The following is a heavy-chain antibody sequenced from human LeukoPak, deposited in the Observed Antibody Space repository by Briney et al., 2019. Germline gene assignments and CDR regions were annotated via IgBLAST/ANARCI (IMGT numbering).Heavy chain of an antibody. D-gene: IGHD6-19*01. V-gene: IGHV3-30*04. CDR2: ISYDGNSK. Sequence: GGSLRLSCSASGFTFSSYAMHWVRQAPGKGLEWVAMISYDGNSKQYADLVKGRFTISRDNSKNTLYLQMNSLRTEDTAVYHCAKDLYGGGWYNYFDPWGQGALVTVSS. J-gene: IGHJ5*02. CDR1: GFTFSSYA. CDR3: AKDLYGGGWYNYFDP.